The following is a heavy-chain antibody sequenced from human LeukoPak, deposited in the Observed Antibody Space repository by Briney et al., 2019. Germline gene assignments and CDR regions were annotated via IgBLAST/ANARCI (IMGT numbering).Heavy chain of an antibody. CDR1: GFTFSSYA. Sequence: GGSLRLSCAASGFTFSSYAMSWVRQAPGKGLEWVANINQDGSEKFYVDSVKGRFTISRDNAKNSLYLQMNSLRAEDTAVYYCARSSSTGYYYYYMDVWGKGTTVTVSS. D-gene: IGHD6-19*01. J-gene: IGHJ6*03. V-gene: IGHV3-7*01. CDR3: ARSSSTGYYYYYMDV. CDR2: INQDGSEK.